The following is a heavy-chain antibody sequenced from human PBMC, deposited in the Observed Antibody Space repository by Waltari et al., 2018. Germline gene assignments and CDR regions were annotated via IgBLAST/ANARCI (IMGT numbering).Heavy chain of an antibody. D-gene: IGHD5-12*01. J-gene: IGHJ5*02. CDR1: GGSISSSSYY. CDR3: ARDEGKGDGYNLFDP. V-gene: IGHV4-39*07. CDR2: IYYSGST. Sequence: QLQLQESGPGLVKPSETLSLTCTVSGGSISSSSYYWGWIRQPPGKGLEWIGSIYYSGSTYYNPSLKSRVTISVDTSKNQFSLKLSSVTAADTAVCYCARDEGKGDGYNLFDPWGQGTLVTVSS.